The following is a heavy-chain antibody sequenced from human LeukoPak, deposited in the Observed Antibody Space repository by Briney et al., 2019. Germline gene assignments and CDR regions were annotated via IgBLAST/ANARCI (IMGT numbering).Heavy chain of an antibody. D-gene: IGHD6-19*01. Sequence: GGSLRLSCAASGFTFDDYAMHWVRQAPGKGLEWVSGISWNSGSIGYADSVKGRFTISRDNAKNSLYLQMNSLRAEDTALYYCAKGSLGSSAWYFDYWGQGTLVTVSS. CDR1: GFTFDDYA. V-gene: IGHV3-9*01. CDR2: ISWNSGSI. J-gene: IGHJ4*02. CDR3: AKGSLGSSAWYFDY.